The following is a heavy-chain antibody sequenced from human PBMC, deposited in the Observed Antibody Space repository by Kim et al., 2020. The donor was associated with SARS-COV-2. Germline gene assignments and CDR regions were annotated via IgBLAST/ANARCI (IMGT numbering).Heavy chain of an antibody. CDR3: AKDRIFRDYYDSSGVGPLDY. CDR1: AFTFSSYV. J-gene: IGHJ4*02. V-gene: IGHV3-33*06. Sequence: GGSLRLSCATSAFTFSSYVMHWVRQAPGKGLEWVAVIWYDGSNKYYADSVKGRFTISRDNSKNTLYLQMSSPRAEDTAIYYCAKDRIFRDYYDSSGVGPLDYWGQGTLVTVSS. CDR2: IWYDGSNK. D-gene: IGHD3-22*01.